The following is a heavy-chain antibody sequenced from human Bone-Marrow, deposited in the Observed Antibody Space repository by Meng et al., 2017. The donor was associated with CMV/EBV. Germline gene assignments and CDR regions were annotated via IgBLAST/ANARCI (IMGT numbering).Heavy chain of an antibody. D-gene: IGHD6-13*01. V-gene: IGHV4-4*07. Sequence: SETLSLTCTVSGGSISSYYWSWIRQPAGKGLEWIGRIYTSGSTNYNPSLKSRVTMSVDTSKNQFSLKLSSVTAADTAVYYCARGRHSSSSGRFDPWGQGTLVTVSS. CDR2: IYTSGST. J-gene: IGHJ5*02. CDR3: ARGRHSSSSGRFDP. CDR1: GGSISSYY.